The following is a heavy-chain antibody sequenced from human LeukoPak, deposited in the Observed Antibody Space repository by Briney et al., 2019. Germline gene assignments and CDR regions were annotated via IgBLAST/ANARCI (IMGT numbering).Heavy chain of an antibody. CDR2: IRSKANRYAT. Sequence: GGSLRLSCAASVFTFSGSAMHWVRQASGKGLEGVGRIRSKANRYATAYGASVKGRFTISRDDLKNTPYLQMNSMKPEDTDVYYCTTFVDTAMTYYFDYWGQGTLVTASS. V-gene: IGHV3-73*01. J-gene: IGHJ4*02. CDR1: VFTFSGSA. CDR3: TTFVDTAMTYYFDY. D-gene: IGHD5-18*01.